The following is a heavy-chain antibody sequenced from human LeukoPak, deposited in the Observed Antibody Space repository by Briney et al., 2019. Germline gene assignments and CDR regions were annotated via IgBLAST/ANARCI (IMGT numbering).Heavy chain of an antibody. D-gene: IGHD3-10*01. J-gene: IGHJ4*02. CDR1: GFTFSDYY. V-gene: IGHV3-11*04. CDR3: ARTYGSGSYHDY. Sequence: GGSLRLSCAASGFTFSDYYMSWIRQAPGKGLEWVSYISSSGSTIYYADSVKGRFTISRDNAKTSVYLQMNSLRAEDTAVYYCARTYGSGSYHDYWGQGTLVTVSS. CDR2: ISSSGSTI.